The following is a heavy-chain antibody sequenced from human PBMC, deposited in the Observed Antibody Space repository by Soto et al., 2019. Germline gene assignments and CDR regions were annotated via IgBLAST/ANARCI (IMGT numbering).Heavy chain of an antibody. V-gene: IGHV1-46*03. CDR1: GYTFTSYY. D-gene: IGHD3-10*01. Sequence: ASVKVSCKASGYTFTSYYMHWVRQAPGQGLEWMGIINPSGGSTTYAQKFQARVTMTRDTSTRTVYMELSSLRSEDTAVYYCARDWEYYGSGSYYFDYWGQGTLVTGSS. CDR3: ARDWEYYGSGSYYFDY. J-gene: IGHJ4*02. CDR2: INPSGGST.